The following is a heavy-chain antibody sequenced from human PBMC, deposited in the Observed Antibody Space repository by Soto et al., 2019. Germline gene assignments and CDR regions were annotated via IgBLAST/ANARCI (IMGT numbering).Heavy chain of an antibody. Sequence: GESLKISCRGSGYNFGYNWIGWVRQMPEKGLELMGMIYPGDSDIRYSPSFQGQVTISADKSISTAYLQWSGLKASDTAIYYCAILTDCSNGVCYRFDYWGQGTLVTVSS. CDR2: IYPGDSDI. V-gene: IGHV5-51*01. J-gene: IGHJ4*02. CDR1: GYNFGYNW. CDR3: AILTDCSNGVCYRFDY. D-gene: IGHD2-8*01.